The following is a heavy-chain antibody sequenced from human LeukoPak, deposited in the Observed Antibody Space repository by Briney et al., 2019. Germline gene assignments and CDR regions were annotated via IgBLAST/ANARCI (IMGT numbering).Heavy chain of an antibody. Sequence: VASVKVSCKASGYTFTGYYMHWVRQAPGQGLEWMGWINPNSGGTNYAQKFQGRVTMTRDTSISTAYMELSRLRSDDTAVYYCARLGLTVTSDIDWWGQGTLVTVSS. CDR2: INPNSGGT. V-gene: IGHV1-2*02. D-gene: IGHD4-17*01. CDR3: ARLGLTVTSDIDW. J-gene: IGHJ4*02. CDR1: GYTFTGYY.